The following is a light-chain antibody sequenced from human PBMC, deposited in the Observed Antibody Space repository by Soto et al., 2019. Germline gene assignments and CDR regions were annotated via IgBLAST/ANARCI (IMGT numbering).Light chain of an antibody. J-gene: IGKJ1*01. Sequence: EILMTQYPATLSVSPGERATLSCRASQSVRSNLDWYQQKPGKAPRLLIYGASTRATGIPARFSGSGYGTEFTLTISSMKSEDFAVYYCQQYGTSTSTFGHGTKVDIK. CDR3: QQYGTSTST. CDR2: GAS. CDR1: QSVRSN. V-gene: IGKV3-15*01.